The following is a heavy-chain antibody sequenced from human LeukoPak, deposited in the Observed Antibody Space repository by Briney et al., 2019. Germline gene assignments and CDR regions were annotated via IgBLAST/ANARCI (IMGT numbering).Heavy chain of an antibody. V-gene: IGHV3-74*01. CDR2: INGDGSST. Sequence: GGSLRLSCAASGFTFSSYWMHWVRQAPGKGLVWVSRINGDGSSTNYADFVKGRFTISRDNAKNTLSLQMNSLRAEDTAVYYCARGGGYSYGILDYWGQGTLVTVSS. D-gene: IGHD5-18*01. CDR3: ARGGGYSYGILDY. CDR1: GFTFSSYW. J-gene: IGHJ4*02.